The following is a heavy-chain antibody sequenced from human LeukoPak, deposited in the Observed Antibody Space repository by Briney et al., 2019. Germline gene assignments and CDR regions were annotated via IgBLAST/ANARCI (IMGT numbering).Heavy chain of an antibody. Sequence: ASVKVSCKASGYTLTSYGISWVRQAPGQGLEWMGWISAYNGNTNYAQKLQGRVTMTTDTSTSTAYMELRSLRSDDTAVYYCARGLAPSYDFWSGPSSRAFDIWGQGTMVTVSS. D-gene: IGHD3-3*01. V-gene: IGHV1-18*01. CDR2: ISAYNGNT. CDR3: ARGLAPSYDFWSGPSSRAFDI. CDR1: GYTLTSYG. J-gene: IGHJ3*02.